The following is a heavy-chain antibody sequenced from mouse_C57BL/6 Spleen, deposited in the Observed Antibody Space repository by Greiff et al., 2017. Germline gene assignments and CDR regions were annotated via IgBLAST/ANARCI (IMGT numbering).Heavy chain of an antibody. Sequence: QVQLKESGAELVKPGASVKISCKASGYAFSSYWMNWVKQRPGKGLEWIGQIYPGDGDTNYNGKFKGKATLTADKSSSTAYMQLSSLTSEDSAVYFCARGDDGYYVTYWGQGTTLTVSS. CDR2: IYPGDGDT. D-gene: IGHD2-3*01. CDR3: ARGDDGYYVTY. CDR1: GYAFSSYW. V-gene: IGHV1-80*01. J-gene: IGHJ2*01.